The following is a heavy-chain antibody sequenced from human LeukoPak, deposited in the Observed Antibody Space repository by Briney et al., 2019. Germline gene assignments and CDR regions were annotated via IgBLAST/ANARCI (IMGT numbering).Heavy chain of an antibody. CDR3: ARHFYDFWSGYYTPHYYYGMDV. Sequence: SETLSLTCTVSGGSISSSSYYWGWIRQPPGKGLEWIGSIYYSGSTYYNPSLKSRVTISVDTSKNRFSLKLSSVTAADTAVYYCARHFYDFWSGYYTPHYYYGMDVWGQGTTVTVSS. CDR1: GGSISSSSYY. V-gene: IGHV4-39*01. D-gene: IGHD3-3*01. J-gene: IGHJ6*02. CDR2: IYYSGST.